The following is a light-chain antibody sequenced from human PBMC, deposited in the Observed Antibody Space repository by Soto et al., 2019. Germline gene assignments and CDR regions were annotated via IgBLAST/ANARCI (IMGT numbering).Light chain of an antibody. Sequence: QSVLTQPPSLTAAPGPKVTISCAGSSSNIGGNSVSWYQQLPGTAPKLLIYDDNKRPSGIPDRFSGSKSGTSATLGITGFQTGDEADYYCGSWDSSLSAYVFGTGTKVTVL. CDR3: GSWDSSLSAYV. J-gene: IGLJ1*01. V-gene: IGLV1-51*01. CDR2: DDN. CDR1: SSNIGGNS.